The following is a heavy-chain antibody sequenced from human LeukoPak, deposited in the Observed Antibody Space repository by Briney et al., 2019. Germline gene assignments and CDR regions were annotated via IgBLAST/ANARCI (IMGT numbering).Heavy chain of an antibody. D-gene: IGHD3-10*02. V-gene: IGHV3-23*01. CDR2: LSPSGGIT. Sequence: PGGSLRLSCAASGFTFSTHAMSWVRQAPGKGLEWVSALSPSGGITYYDDSVKGRFTISRDNSKNTLYLQMNSLTAEDTAIYYCAKGVNYFVLEYWGQGTLVTTSS. CDR1: GFTFSTHA. J-gene: IGHJ4*02. CDR3: AKGVNYFVLEY.